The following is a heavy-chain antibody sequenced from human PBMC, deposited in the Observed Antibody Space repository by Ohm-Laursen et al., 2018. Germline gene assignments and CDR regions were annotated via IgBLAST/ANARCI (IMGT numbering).Heavy chain of an antibody. CDR3: ARGSGNYVFDY. D-gene: IGHD3-22*01. CDR1: GFTFSSYW. V-gene: IGHV3-74*01. J-gene: IGHJ4*02. Sequence: SLRLSCTASGFTFSSYWIHWVRQAPGKGLVWVSRINSDGSSTTYADSVKGRFTISRDNARNTVSLQMNSLRAEDTALYYCARGSGNYVFDYWGQGTLVTVSS. CDR2: INSDGSST.